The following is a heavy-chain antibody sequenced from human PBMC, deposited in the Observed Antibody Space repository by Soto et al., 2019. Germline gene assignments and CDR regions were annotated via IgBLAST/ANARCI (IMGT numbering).Heavy chain of an antibody. CDR3: ASRLRYFWYYYMDV. J-gene: IGHJ6*03. V-gene: IGHV4-34*01. CDR2: INHSGST. D-gene: IGHD3-9*01. Sequence: LETLSLTCAVYGGSFSGYYWSWIRQPPGKGLEWIGEINHSGSTNYNPSLKSRVTISVDTSKNQFSLKLSSVTAADTAVYYCASRLRYFWYYYMDVWGKGTTVTVSS. CDR1: GGSFSGYY.